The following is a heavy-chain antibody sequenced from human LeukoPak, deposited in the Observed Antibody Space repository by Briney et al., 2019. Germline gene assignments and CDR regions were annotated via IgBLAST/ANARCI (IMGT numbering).Heavy chain of an antibody. Sequence: SETLSLTCVVSGGSLTDYHWNWIRQSPGKGLEWIGEISHSGSTTYNPSLKSRLTMSVDTSKNQFSLKLRSVTVADTAVYYCARESNYYGSGSYGNYGMDVWGQGTTVTVSS. CDR2: ISHSGST. D-gene: IGHD3-10*01. V-gene: IGHV4-34*10. CDR3: ARESNYYGSGSYGNYGMDV. J-gene: IGHJ6*02. CDR1: GGSLTDYH.